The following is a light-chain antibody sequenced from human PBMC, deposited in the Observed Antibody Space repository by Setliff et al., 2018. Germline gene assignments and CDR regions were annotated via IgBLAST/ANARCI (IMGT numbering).Light chain of an antibody. V-gene: IGLV2-8*01. CDR2: EVT. CDR1: SRDIGAYNS. J-gene: IGLJ1*01. CDR3: CSYAASYNPYV. Sequence: QSALAQPPSASGSPGQSLTISCTGTSRDIGAYNSVSWYQQHPGKAPKLLIYEVTKRPSGLPDRFSGSKSGNTASLTVSGLQADDEADYFCCSYAASYNPYVFGTGTKV.